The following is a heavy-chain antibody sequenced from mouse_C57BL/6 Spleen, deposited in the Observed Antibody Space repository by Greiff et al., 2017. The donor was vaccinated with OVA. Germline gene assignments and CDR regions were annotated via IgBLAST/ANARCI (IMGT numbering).Heavy chain of an antibody. Sequence: QVHVKQSGPELVKPGASVKISCKASGYAFSSSWMNWVKQRPGKGLEWIGRIYPGDGDTNYNGKFKGKATLTADKSSSTAYMQLSSLTSEDSAVYFCARRDGYYYYFDYWGQGTTLTVSS. CDR1: GYAFSSSW. V-gene: IGHV1-82*01. CDR2: IYPGDGDT. J-gene: IGHJ2*01. CDR3: ARRDGYYYYFDY. D-gene: IGHD2-3*01.